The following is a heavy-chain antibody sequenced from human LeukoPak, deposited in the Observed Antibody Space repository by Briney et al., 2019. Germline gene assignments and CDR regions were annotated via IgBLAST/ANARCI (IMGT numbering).Heavy chain of an antibody. J-gene: IGHJ4*02. Sequence: GGSLRLSCAASGFIFSNYGMHWVRQTPGMGLEWVTFIKSDGSEKDYADSVKGRFTISRDNSKNTLYLQMNSLRAEDTAVYYCAKGTPFWSGSPFDYWGQGTLVTVSS. V-gene: IGHV3-30*02. D-gene: IGHD3-3*01. CDR2: IKSDGSEK. CDR3: AKGTPFWSGSPFDY. CDR1: GFIFSNYG.